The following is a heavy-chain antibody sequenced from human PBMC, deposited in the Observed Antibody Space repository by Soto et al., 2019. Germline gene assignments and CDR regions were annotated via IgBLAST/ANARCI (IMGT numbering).Heavy chain of an antibody. D-gene: IGHD2-15*01. Sequence: EVQLVESGGGLKQPGGSLRLSCAASGFTFRSYSMNWVRQAPGKGLEWVSYISSSNRTINYADSVKGRFIISRDNAKKSMDLQIDSPREEDTAGYYLARGGWPLPQTGIGGLGQGATVTVSS. V-gene: IGHV3-48*02. J-gene: IGHJ6*02. CDR1: GFTFRSYS. CDR2: ISSSNRTI. CDR3: ARGGWPLPQTGIGG.